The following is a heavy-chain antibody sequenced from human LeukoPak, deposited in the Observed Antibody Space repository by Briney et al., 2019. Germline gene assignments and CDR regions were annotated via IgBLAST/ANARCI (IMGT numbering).Heavy chain of an antibody. V-gene: IGHV4-59*01. J-gene: IGHJ5*02. CDR3: ARTLVMRWFDP. Sequence: SETLSLTCTVSGGSIGSYYWSWIRQPPGKGLEWIGYIYYSGSTNYNPSLKSRVTISVDTSKNQFSLKLSSVTAADTAVYYCARTLVMRWFDPWGQGTLVTVSS. D-gene: IGHD2-8*02. CDR1: GGSIGSYY. CDR2: IYYSGST.